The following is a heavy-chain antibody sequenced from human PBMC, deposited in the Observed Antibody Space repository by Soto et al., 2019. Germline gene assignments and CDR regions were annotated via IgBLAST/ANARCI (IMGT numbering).Heavy chain of an antibody. CDR3: ARGPPPVNYDFWSGPFDY. CDR2: INPNSGGT. V-gene: IGHV1-2*02. Sequence: QVQLVESGGGVVQPGRSLRLSCAASGYTFTGYYMHWVRQAPGQGLEWMGWINPNSGGTNYAQKFQGRVTMTRDTSISTAYMELSRLRSDDTAVYYCARGPPPVNYDFWSGPFDYWGQGTLVTVSS. J-gene: IGHJ4*02. CDR1: GYTFTGYY. D-gene: IGHD3-3*01.